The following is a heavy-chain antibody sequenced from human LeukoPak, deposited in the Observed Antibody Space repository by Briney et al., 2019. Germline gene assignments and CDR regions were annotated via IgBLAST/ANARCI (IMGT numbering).Heavy chain of an antibody. CDR2: INHSGRT. CDR1: GESLNIYY. CDR3: ASSLRAVDWQFDY. Sequence: PSETLSLTCAVYGESLNIYYWSWIRQPPGKGLEWIGEINHSGRTNYNPSLKSRVTISVDTSKNQFSLKLTSVTAADTAMYYCASSLRAVDWQFDYWGQGTLVTVSP. V-gene: IGHV4-34*01. J-gene: IGHJ4*02. D-gene: IGHD3-9*01.